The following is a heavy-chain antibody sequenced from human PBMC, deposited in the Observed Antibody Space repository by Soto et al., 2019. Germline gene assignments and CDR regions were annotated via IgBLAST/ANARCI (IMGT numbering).Heavy chain of an antibody. CDR2: ISSSSSTI. V-gene: IGHV3-48*02. D-gene: IGHD5-18*01. CDR1: GFTFSSYS. J-gene: IGHJ6*02. CDR3: ARDRIHLWLRYYGMDV. Sequence: EVQLVESGGGLVQPGGSLRLSCAASGFTFSSYSMNWVRQAPGKGLEWVSYISSSSSTIYYADSVKGRFTISRDNAKNSLYLQMNSLRDEDTAVYFCARDRIHLWLRYYGMDVWGQGTTVTVSS.